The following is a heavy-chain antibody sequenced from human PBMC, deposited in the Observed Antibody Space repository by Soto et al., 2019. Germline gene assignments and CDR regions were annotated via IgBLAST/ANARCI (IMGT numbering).Heavy chain of an antibody. J-gene: IGHJ4*02. Sequence: GGSLRLSCAASGFTFTSYAMTWVRQAPGKGLEWVSGISGTGGSTYYADSVKGRFTISRDKSKNTLYLHVNSLRAEDTAVYYCARGSAYSYYVLEYWGQGTLVTVSS. CDR2: ISGTGGST. CDR3: ARGSAYSYYVLEY. V-gene: IGHV3-23*01. D-gene: IGHD4-4*01. CDR1: GFTFTSYA.